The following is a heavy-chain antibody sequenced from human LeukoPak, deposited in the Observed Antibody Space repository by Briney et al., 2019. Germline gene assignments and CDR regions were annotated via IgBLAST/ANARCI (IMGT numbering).Heavy chain of an antibody. CDR2: IYYSGNT. J-gene: IGHJ4*02. CDR1: GFTVSSNY. V-gene: IGHV4-39*01. Sequence: KPSETLSLSCAASGFTVSSNYMSWVRQPPGKGLEWIGSIYYSGNTYYNASLKSQVSISIDTSKNQFSLRLTSVTAADTAVYYCVRQTGSGLFILPGGQGTLVTVSS. CDR3: VRQTGSGLFILP. D-gene: IGHD3/OR15-3a*01.